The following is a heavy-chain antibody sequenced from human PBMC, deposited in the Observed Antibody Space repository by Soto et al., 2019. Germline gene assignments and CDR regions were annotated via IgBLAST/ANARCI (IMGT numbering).Heavy chain of an antibody. J-gene: IGHJ4*02. CDR1: GFTFSSYS. V-gene: IGHV3-21*01. D-gene: IGHD2-2*02. CDR3: ARWDCSSTSCYIQY. CDR2: ISSSSSYI. Sequence: PGGSLRLSCAASGFTFSSYSMNWVRQAPGKGLEWVSSISSSSSYIYYADSVKGRFTISRDNAKNSLYLQMNSLRAEDTAVYYCARWDCSSTSCYIQYWGQGTLVTVSS.